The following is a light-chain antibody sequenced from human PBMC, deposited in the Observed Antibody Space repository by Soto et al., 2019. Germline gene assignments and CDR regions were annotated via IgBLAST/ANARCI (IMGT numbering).Light chain of an antibody. CDR3: QQSYSTLGT. Sequence: DIQMTQSPSSLSASVGDRVTLTCRASQSIRGYLNWYQQKPGKAPKLLIYAATTLQSGVPSRFSGSGYGTDFTLTISSLQPEDFAIYYCQQSYSTLGTFGPGTKVEIK. J-gene: IGKJ1*01. V-gene: IGKV1-39*01. CDR2: AAT. CDR1: QSIRGY.